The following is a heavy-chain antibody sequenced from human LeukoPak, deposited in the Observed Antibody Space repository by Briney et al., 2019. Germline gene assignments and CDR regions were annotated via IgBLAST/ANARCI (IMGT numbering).Heavy chain of an antibody. Sequence: GGSLRLSCVASGFTFSSYSMNWVRQAPGKGLEWVSSISSSSSFMYYADSVRGRFTISGDNAKNSLYLQMSSLRVEDSAVYYCARGLAAMANTIGDSWGQGTLVTVSS. CDR1: GFTFSSYS. J-gene: IGHJ4*02. V-gene: IGHV3-21*01. D-gene: IGHD6-19*01. CDR2: ISSSSSFM. CDR3: ARGLAAMANTIGDS.